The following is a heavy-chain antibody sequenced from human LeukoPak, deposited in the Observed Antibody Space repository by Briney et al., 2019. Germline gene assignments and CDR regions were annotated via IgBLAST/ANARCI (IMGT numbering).Heavy chain of an antibody. CDR1: GGSISSGGYY. CDR2: IYYSGST. V-gene: IGHV4-31*03. J-gene: IGHJ5*02. CDR3: ARVPDYYDSSGYYYRWFDP. D-gene: IGHD3-22*01. Sequence: PSQTLSLTCTVSGGSISSGGYYWGWIRQHPGKGLEWIGYIYYSGSTYYNPSLKSRVTISVDTSKNQFSLKLSSVTAADTAVYYCARVPDYYDSSGYYYRWFDPWGQGTLVTVSS.